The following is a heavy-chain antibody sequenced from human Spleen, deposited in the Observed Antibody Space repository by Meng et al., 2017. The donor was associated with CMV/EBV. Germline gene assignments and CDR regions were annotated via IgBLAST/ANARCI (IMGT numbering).Heavy chain of an antibody. D-gene: IGHD5-24*01. J-gene: IGHJ4*02. V-gene: IGHV3-30*03. CDR3: ARSGRDGYIFWYFDY. CDR2: ISYDGSNK. Sequence: SGFTISNYAMHWGRQAPGKGLEWVSVISYDGSNKYYADAVKGRFTISRDNSKNTLYLQMNSLSAEDTALYYCARSGRDGYIFWYFDYWGQGTLVTVSS. CDR1: GFTISNYA.